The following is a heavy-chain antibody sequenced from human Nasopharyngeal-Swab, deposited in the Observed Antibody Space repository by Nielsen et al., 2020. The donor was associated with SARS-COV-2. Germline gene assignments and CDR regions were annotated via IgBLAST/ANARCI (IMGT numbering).Heavy chain of an antibody. V-gene: IGHV3-23*01. Sequence: WIRQPPGKGLEWVSAISGSGGSTYYADSVKGRFTISRDNAKNSLYLQMNSPRAEDTAVYFCARVSTSNYYYYYGMDVWGQGTTVTVSS. CDR2: ISGSGGST. D-gene: IGHD4-11*01. J-gene: IGHJ6*02. CDR3: ARVSTSNYYYYYGMDV.